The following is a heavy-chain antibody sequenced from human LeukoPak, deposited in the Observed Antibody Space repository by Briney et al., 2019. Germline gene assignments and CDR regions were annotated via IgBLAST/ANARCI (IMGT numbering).Heavy chain of an antibody. V-gene: IGHV3-30*02. D-gene: IGHD1-7*01. CDR1: GFTFSSYG. Sequence: PGGSLRLSCAASGFTFSSYGMHWVREAPGKGLEWVAFIRYDGSNKYYADSVKRRFTIYRDNSKNTLYLQMNSLRAEDTAVYYCAKNYEYNWNYRVFYYFDYWGQGTLVTVSS. CDR2: IRYDGSNK. J-gene: IGHJ4*02. CDR3: AKNYEYNWNYRVFYYFDY.